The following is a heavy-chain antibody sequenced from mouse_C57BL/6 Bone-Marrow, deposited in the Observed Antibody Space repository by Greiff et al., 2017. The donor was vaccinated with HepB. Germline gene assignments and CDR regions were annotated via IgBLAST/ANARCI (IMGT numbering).Heavy chain of an antibody. V-gene: IGHV1-4*01. Sequence: QVQLKESGAELARPGASVKMSCKASGYTFTSYTMHWVKQRPGQGLEWIGYINPSSGYTKYNQKFKDKATLTADKSSSTAYMQLSSLTSEDSAVYYCARFMVPHWYFDVWGTGTTVTVSS. CDR1: GYTFTSYT. CDR3: ARFMVPHWYFDV. J-gene: IGHJ1*03. CDR2: INPSSGYT. D-gene: IGHD2-1*01.